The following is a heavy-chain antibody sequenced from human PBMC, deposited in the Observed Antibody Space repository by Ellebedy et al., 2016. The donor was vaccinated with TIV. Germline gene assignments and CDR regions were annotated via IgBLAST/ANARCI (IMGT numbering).Heavy chain of an antibody. CDR2: IIPIFGTA. CDR1: GGTFSSYA. CDR3: ARDPSFLAAAGTPGHYYYGMDV. D-gene: IGHD6-13*01. Sequence: AASVKVSCKASGGTFSSYAISWVRQAPGQGLEWMGGIIPIFGTANYAQKFQGRVTITADESTSTAYMELSSLRSEDTAVYYCARDPSFLAAAGTPGHYYYGMDVWGQGTTVTVSS. V-gene: IGHV1-69*13. J-gene: IGHJ6*02.